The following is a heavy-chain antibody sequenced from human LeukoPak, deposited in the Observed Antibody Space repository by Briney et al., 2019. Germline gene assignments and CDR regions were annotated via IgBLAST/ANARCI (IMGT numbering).Heavy chain of an antibody. J-gene: IGHJ5*02. CDR3: ARGLEEQWLVILRWFDP. V-gene: IGHV4-34*01. D-gene: IGHD6-19*01. CDR1: GGSFSGYY. CDR2: INHSGST. Sequence: SETLSLTCAVYGGSFSGYYWSWIRQPPGKGLEWIGEINHSGSTNYNLSLKSRVTISVDTSKNQFSLKLSSVTAADTAVYYCARGLEEQWLVILRWFDPWGQGTLVTVSS.